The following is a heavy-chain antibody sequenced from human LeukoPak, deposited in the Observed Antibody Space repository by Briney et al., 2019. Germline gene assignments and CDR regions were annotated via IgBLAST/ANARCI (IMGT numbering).Heavy chain of an antibody. CDR3: ARGHFLGKVPGIAVAGVDY. J-gene: IGHJ4*02. Sequence: SVKVSCKASGGTFSSYTISWVRQAPGQGLEWMGRIIPILGIANYAQKFQGRVTITADKSTSTAYMELSSLRSEDTAVYYCARGHFLGKVPGIAVAGVDYWGQGTLVTVSS. CDR1: GGTFSSYT. CDR2: IIPILGIA. V-gene: IGHV1-69*02. D-gene: IGHD6-19*01.